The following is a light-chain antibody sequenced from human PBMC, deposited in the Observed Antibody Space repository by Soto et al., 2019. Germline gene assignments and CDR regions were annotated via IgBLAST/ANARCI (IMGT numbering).Light chain of an antibody. CDR1: QSVSRY. V-gene: IGKV1-39*01. J-gene: IGKJ2*01. CDR2: AAS. CDR3: QQSYSTPYT. Sequence: DIQMTQSPSSLSASIGDRVTITCRASQSVSRYLNWYQHKPGKAPKLLIYAASTLQTGVPSRFSGSGSATDFTLTISSLQPEDFATYYCQQSYSTPYTFGQGTKLEIK.